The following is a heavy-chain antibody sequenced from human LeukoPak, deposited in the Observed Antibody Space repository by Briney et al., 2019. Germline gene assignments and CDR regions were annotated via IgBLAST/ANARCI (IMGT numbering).Heavy chain of an antibody. D-gene: IGHD3-22*01. V-gene: IGHV3-21*01. Sequence: PGGSPRLSCAASGFTFSSYSMNWVRQAPGKGLEWVSSISSSSSYIYYADSVKGRFTVSRDNAKNSLYLQMNSLRAEDTAVYYCARVRNYYDSSGLDAFDIWGQGTMVTVSS. CDR1: GFTFSSYS. J-gene: IGHJ3*02. CDR3: ARVRNYYDSSGLDAFDI. CDR2: ISSSSSYI.